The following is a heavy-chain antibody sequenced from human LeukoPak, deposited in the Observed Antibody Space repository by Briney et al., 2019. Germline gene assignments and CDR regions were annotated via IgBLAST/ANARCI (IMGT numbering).Heavy chain of an antibody. CDR2: IYPGDSDT. V-gene: IGHV5-51*01. CDR3: ARAYYDSSHDAFDI. J-gene: IGHJ3*02. Sequence: GESLQISCKGSGYSFTSYWIGCVRQMPGKGLEWMGIIYPGDSDTRYSPSFQGQVTISADKSISTAYLQWSSLKASDTAMYYCARAYYDSSHDAFDIWGQGTMVTVSS. D-gene: IGHD3-22*01. CDR1: GYSFTSYW.